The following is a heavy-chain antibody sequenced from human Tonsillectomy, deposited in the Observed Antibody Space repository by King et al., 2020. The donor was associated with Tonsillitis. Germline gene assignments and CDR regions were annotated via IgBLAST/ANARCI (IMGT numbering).Heavy chain of an antibody. CDR1: GGTFSSYA. Sequence: VQLVESGTEVKKPGSSLKVSCKASGGTFSSYAISWVRQAPGQGLEWMGGIIPLFGTTKYTQKFQGRVTITADELTSTAYMELSSLRSEDTAVYYCARDLTNYSDSSRYYYAAGDGFDIWGQGTMVTVSS. V-gene: IGHV1-69*01. CDR2: IIPLFGTT. CDR3: ARDLTNYSDSSRYYYAAGDGFDI. D-gene: IGHD3-22*01. J-gene: IGHJ3*02.